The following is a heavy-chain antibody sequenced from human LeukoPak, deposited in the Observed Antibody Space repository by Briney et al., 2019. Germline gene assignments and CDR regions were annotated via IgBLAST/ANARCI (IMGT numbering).Heavy chain of an antibody. Sequence: ASVKVSCKASGYTFTSYGISWVRQAPGQGLEWMGWSTGYNANAKYAQNLQGRVTMTTDTSTSTAYMDLRSLRSDDTAVYYCARVYYYDSSGHNWFDPWGQGTLVTVSS. V-gene: IGHV1-18*01. CDR1: GYTFTSYG. D-gene: IGHD3-22*01. CDR2: STGYNANA. CDR3: ARVYYYDSSGHNWFDP. J-gene: IGHJ5*02.